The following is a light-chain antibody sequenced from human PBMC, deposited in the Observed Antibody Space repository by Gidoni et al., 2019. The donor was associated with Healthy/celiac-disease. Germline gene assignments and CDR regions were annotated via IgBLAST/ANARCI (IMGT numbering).Light chain of an antibody. V-gene: IGLV2-14*01. Sequence: QSALTQPASVTGPPGQSITISCTGTSSDVGGYNYVSWYQQHPGKAPTLMIYEVSHRPSGVSNRFSGSKSGNTASLTISGLQAEDEADYYCSSYTSSSTPVFGGGTKLTVL. CDR2: EVS. CDR1: SSDVGGYNY. J-gene: IGLJ2*01. CDR3: SSYTSSSTPV.